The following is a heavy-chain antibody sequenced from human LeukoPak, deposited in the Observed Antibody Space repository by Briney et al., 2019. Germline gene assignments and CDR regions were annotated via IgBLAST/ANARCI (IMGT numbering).Heavy chain of an antibody. J-gene: IGHJ3*02. V-gene: IGHV1-69*05. CDR1: GGTFISYA. Sequence: ASVKVSCKASGGTFISYAISWVRQAPGQGREWMGGIIPIFGTANYAQKFQGRVTITTDESTSTAYMELSSLRSEDTAVYYCARDRGTTFDAFDIRGQGTMVTVSS. CDR3: ARDRGTTFDAFDI. D-gene: IGHD1-14*01. CDR2: IIPIFGTA.